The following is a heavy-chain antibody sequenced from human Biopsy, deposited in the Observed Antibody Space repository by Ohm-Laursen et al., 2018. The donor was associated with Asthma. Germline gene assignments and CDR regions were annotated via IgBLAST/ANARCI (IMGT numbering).Heavy chain of an antibody. CDR1: YGSITSGGYY. V-gene: IGHV4-31*03. J-gene: IGHJ4*02. D-gene: IGHD3-22*01. CDR3: ARAQDYYDSRGYYRSFDY. Sequence: TLFLTCTVSYGSITSGGYYWTWIRQHPGKGLEWIGFIYYNGSTYYNPSLKSRVSISIDTSKNQFSLKLSSVTAADTAVYYCARAQDYYDSRGYYRSFDYWGQGTLVTVSS. CDR2: IYYNGST.